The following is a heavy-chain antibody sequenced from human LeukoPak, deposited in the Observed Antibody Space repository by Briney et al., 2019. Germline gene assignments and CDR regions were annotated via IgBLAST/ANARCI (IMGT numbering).Heavy chain of an antibody. CDR3: ARHGGYSYGPFDY. CDR1: GGSISSYY. J-gene: IGHJ4*02. Sequence: SETLSLTCTVSGGSISSYYWSWIRQPPGKGREWIGYIYYGGCTNYNPSLKTRVTISVDTSKNQFSLKLSSVTAAATAVYYCARHGGYSYGPFDYWGQGTLVTVSS. V-gene: IGHV4-59*08. CDR2: IYYGGCT. D-gene: IGHD5-18*01.